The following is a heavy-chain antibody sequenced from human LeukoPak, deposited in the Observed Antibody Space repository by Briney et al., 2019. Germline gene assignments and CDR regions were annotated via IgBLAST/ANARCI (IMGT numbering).Heavy chain of an antibody. CDR3: AILGGVCYSSSSRVCPST. CDR2: LSGSGITT. CDR1: GFTFSNSA. D-gene: IGHD6-6*01. V-gene: IGHV3-23*01. J-gene: IGHJ5*02. Sequence: PGGSLRLSCAASGFTFSNSAMSWVRQAPGKGLEWVSTLSGSGITTYYADSVKGRFTISRDNSKNTLYLQMNSLRAEDTALYYCAILGGVCYSSSSRVCPSTWGQGTLVTVSS.